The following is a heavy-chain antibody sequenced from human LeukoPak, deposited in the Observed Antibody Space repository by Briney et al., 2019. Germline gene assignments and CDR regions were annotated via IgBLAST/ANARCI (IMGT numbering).Heavy chain of an antibody. V-gene: IGHV3-30*18. D-gene: IGHD6-19*01. CDR2: ISYDGSNK. Sequence: GGSLRLSCAASGFTFSSYGMHWVRPAPGKGLEWVAVISYDGSNKYYADSVKGRFTISRDNSKNTLYLQMNSLRAEDTAVYYCAKEPYSSGWYDDYWGQGTLVTVSS. J-gene: IGHJ4*02. CDR1: GFTFSSYG. CDR3: AKEPYSSGWYDDY.